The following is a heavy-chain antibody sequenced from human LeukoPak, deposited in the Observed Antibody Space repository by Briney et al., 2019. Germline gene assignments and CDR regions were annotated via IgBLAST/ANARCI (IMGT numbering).Heavy chain of an antibody. CDR1: GLTFSGSA. CDR2: IRSKANSYAT. J-gene: IGHJ2*01. D-gene: IGHD2-21*02. CDR3: TRQGFVQAFYCGGDCYNNWYFDL. Sequence: GGSLRLSCAASGLTFSGSAMHSVRHASGKGLEWVGRIRSKANSYATAYAASVKRRFTISRDDSKNTAYLKMNSLKTEDTAVYYCTRQGFVQAFYCGGDCYNNWYFDLWGRGTLVTVSS. V-gene: IGHV3-73*01.